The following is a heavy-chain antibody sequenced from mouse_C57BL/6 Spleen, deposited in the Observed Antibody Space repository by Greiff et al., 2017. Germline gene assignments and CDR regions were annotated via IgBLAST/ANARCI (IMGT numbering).Heavy chain of an antibody. J-gene: IGHJ1*03. CDR3: AKSVPVYWYFDV. V-gene: IGHV2-5*01. CDR2: LWRGGST. Sequence: VKLQESGPGLVQPSQSLSITCTVSGFSLTSYGVHWVRQSPGKGLEWLGVLWRGGSTDYNAAFMSRLSITKDNSKSQVFFKMNSLQADDTAIYNCAKSVPVYWYFDVWGTGTTVTVSS. CDR1: GFSLTSYG.